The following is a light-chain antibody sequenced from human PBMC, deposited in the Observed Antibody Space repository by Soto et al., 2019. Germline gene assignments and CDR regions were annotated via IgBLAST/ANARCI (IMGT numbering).Light chain of an antibody. V-gene: IGKV1-39*01. J-gene: IGKJ4*01. CDR1: QTITTF. CDR2: GAS. CDR3: QQSHNLPLT. Sequence: DIQMTQSPSSLSAYVGDIVTITCRASQTITTFLNWYQQRPGKAPKLLVYGASLLYSGVPSRFSASGSGTDFTLTISSLQPEDVATYYCQQSHNLPLTFGGGTKVE.